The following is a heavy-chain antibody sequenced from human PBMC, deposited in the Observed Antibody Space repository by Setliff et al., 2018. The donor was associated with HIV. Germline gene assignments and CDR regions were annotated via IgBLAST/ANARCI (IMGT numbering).Heavy chain of an antibody. CDR2: INQDGSEI. CDR3: ARDGSGWSQH. V-gene: IGHV3-7*01. CDR1: GFTFSSCW. Sequence: PGGSLRLSCAASGFTFSSCWMSWVRQAPGKRLEWVANINQDGSEIHYVDSVKGRFTISRDNAKNSLYLQMNSLRAEDTAVYYCARDGSGWSQHWGQGILVTVSS. J-gene: IGHJ1*01. D-gene: IGHD6-19*01.